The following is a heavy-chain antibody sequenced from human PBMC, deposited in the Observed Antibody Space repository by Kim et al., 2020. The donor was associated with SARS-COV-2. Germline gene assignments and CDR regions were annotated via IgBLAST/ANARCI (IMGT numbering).Heavy chain of an antibody. J-gene: IGHJ4*02. Sequence: YPTKFQGRVTITRDTAASTAYMELSSLRSEDTAVYYCARVNPRSVAGMDYWGQGTLVTVSS. CDR3: ARVNPRSVAGMDY. V-gene: IGHV1-3*01. D-gene: IGHD6-19*01.